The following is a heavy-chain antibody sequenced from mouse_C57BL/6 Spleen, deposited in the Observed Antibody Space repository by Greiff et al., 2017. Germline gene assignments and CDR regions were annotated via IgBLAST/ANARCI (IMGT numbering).Heavy chain of an antibody. CDR1: GYTFTEYT. CDR2: FYPGSGSI. V-gene: IGHV1-62-2*01. D-gene: IGHD4-1*02. Sequence: QVQLKQSGAELVKPGASVKLSCKASGYTFTEYTIHWVKQRSGQGLEWIWWFYPGSGSIKYNEKFKDKATLTADISSSTVYMELSRLTSEDSAVYFCARHEAPTGTFYYFDYWGQGTTLTVSS. CDR3: ARHEAPTGTFYYFDY. J-gene: IGHJ2*01.